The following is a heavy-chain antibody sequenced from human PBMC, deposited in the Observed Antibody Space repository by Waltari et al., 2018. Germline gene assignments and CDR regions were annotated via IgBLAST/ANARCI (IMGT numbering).Heavy chain of an antibody. CDR1: GFTFSSYA. D-gene: IGHD3-16*01. CDR3: ARGAGGGPIDY. CDR2: ISYDGSNK. V-gene: IGHV3-30*01. J-gene: IGHJ4*02. Sequence: VVQPGRSLRLSCAASGFTFSSYAMHWVRQAPGKGLEWVAVISYDGSNKYYADSVKGRFTSSRDNSKNTLYLQMNSLRAEDTAVYYCARGAGGGPIDYWGQGTLVTVSS.